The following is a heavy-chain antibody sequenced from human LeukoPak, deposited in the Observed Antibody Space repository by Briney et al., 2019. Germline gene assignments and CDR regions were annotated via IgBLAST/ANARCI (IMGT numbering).Heavy chain of an antibody. CDR1: GFTFGDNA. V-gene: IGHV3-49*03. J-gene: IGHJ4*02. CDR3: TREIQLWFIFDY. Sequence: GGSLRLSCTASGFTFGDNAMSWFRQAPGKGLEWVGFIRSKAYGGTTEYAASVKGRFTISRDDSKSIAYLQMNSLKTEDTAVYYCTREIQLWFIFDYGGQGTLVTVSS. CDR2: IRSKAYGGTT. D-gene: IGHD5-18*01.